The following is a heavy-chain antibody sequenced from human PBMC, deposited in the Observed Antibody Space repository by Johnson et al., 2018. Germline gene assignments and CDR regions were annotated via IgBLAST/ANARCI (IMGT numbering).Heavy chain of an antibody. Sequence: VQLVESGGGAVQPGRSXRLSCAASRFTVSTYGMHWVRQPSGKGLEWVGRIRGKPNNYATAYAASVKGRFTISRDDSKNTLYLQMTSLRAEDTALYYCAKDSGRDDWYPRGSMDVWGQGTTVTVSS. CDR3: AKDSGRDDWYPRGSMDV. CDR1: RFTVSTYG. CDR2: IRGKPNNYAT. J-gene: IGHJ6*02. D-gene: IGHD3-10*01. V-gene: IGHV3-73*01.